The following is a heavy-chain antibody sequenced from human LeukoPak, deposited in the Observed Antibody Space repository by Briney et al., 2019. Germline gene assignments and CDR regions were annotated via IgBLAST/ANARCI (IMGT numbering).Heavy chain of an antibody. CDR3: ARRQEGFDP. CDR1: GGSISSSSYY. Sequence: TPSETLSLTCTVSGGSISSSSYYWAWIRQPPGKGLEWIGEINHSGSTNYNPSLKSRVTISVDTSKNQFSLKLSSVTAADTAVYYCARRQEGFDPWGQGTLVTVSS. J-gene: IGHJ5*02. V-gene: IGHV4-39*07. CDR2: INHSGST.